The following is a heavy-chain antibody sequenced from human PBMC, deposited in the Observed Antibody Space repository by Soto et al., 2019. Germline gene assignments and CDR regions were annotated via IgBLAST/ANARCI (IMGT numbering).Heavy chain of an antibody. J-gene: IGHJ4*02. V-gene: IGHV1-58*02. CDR2: IVVGSGNT. CDR3: AADRGPYSSGWYDY. CDR1: GFTFTSSA. Sequence: SVKVSCKASGFTFTSSAMQWVRQARGQRLGWIGWIVVGSGNTNYAQKFQERVTITRDMSTSTAYMELSSLRSEDTAVYYCAADRGPYSSGWYDYWGQGTLVTVSS. D-gene: IGHD6-19*01.